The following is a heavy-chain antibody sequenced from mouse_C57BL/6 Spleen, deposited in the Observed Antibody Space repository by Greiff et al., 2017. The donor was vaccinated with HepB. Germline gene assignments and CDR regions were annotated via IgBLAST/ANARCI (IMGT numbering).Heavy chain of an antibody. CDR1: GFTFSSYA. CDR2: ISDGGSYT. J-gene: IGHJ1*03. V-gene: IGHV5-4*03. D-gene: IGHD2-4*01. CDR3: ARGHYDYDVGYWYFDV. Sequence: EVKVVESGGGLVKPGGSLKLSCAASGFTFSSYAMSWVRQTPEKRLEWVATISDGGSYTYYPDNVKGRFTISRDNAKNNLYLQMSHLKSEDTAMYYCARGHYDYDVGYWYFDVWGTGTTVTVSS.